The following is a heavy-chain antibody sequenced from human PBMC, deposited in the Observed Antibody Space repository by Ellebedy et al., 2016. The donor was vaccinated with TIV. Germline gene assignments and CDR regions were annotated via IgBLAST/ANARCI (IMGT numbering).Heavy chain of an antibody. J-gene: IGHJ3*02. CDR3: VSPAGSSGYWEAFDI. CDR1: GFTFSDYY. V-gene: IGHV3-72*01. CDR2: TRNKANSYTT. D-gene: IGHD3-22*01. Sequence: GESLKISCAASGFTFSDYYMSWIRQAPGKGLEWVGRTRNKANSYTTEYAASVKGRFTISRDDSKNSLYLQMNSLKTEDTAVYYCVSPAGSSGYWEAFDIWGQGTMVTVSS.